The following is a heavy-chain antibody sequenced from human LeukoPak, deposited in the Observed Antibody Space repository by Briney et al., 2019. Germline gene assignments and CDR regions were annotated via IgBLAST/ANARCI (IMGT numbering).Heavy chain of an antibody. V-gene: IGHV3-74*01. CDR3: ARDLGGTYYFDY. CDR1: GFTFSSYW. J-gene: IGHJ4*02. CDR2: INTDGSST. Sequence: TGGSLRLSCAASGFTFSSYWMHWVRQAPGKGLVWVSRINTDGSSTSYADSVKGRFTISRDNSKNTLYLQMNSLRAEDTAVYYCARDLGGTYYFDYWGQGTLVTISS.